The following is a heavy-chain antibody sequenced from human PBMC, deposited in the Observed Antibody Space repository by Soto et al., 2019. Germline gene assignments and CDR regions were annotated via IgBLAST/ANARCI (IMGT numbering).Heavy chain of an antibody. Sequence: ASVKVSCKASGYNFVDHYIHWLRQTPGQGLEWMGWINPNSGGTKYAQKFQGRVTMTRDTSINTAYMELSRLRSDDTAVYYCASYCSSPSCLGSWGQGTLVTVSS. CDR2: INPNSGGT. CDR1: GYNFVDHY. V-gene: IGHV1-2*02. J-gene: IGHJ5*02. CDR3: ASYCSSPSCLGS. D-gene: IGHD2-2*01.